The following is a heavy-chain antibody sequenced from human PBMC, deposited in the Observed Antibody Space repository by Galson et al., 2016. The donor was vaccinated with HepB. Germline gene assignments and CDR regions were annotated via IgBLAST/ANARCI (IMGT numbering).Heavy chain of an antibody. Sequence: SETLSLTCTVFGDSISSFYWSWIRRPPGKRLEWIGYIYNSATTDYSPSLESRVIISTDPSKNQVSLHLSSVTAADTAVYYCARTIQAGPWYYGMDIWGPGTTVTVSS. CDR1: GDSISSFY. D-gene: IGHD5-18*01. CDR2: IYNSATT. V-gene: IGHV4-4*09. J-gene: IGHJ6*02. CDR3: ARTIQAGPWYYGMDI.